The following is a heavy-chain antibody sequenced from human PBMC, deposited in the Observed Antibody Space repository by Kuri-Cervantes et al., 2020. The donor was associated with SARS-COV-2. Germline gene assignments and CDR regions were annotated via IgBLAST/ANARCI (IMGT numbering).Heavy chain of an antibody. D-gene: IGHD3-22*01. CDR1: GFTFSSYS. CDR3: ARDLYYDSSGSGDWYFDL. CDR2: ISSSSSTI. Sequence: GESLKISCAASGFTFSSYSMNWVRQAPGKGLEWVSYISSSSSTIYYADSVKGRFTISRDNAKNSLYLQMNSLRAEDTAVYYCARDLYYDSSGSGDWYFDLWGRGTLVTVSS. V-gene: IGHV3-48*01. J-gene: IGHJ2*01.